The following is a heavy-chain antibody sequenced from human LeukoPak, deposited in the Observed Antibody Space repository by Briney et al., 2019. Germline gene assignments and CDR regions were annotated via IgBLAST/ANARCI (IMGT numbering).Heavy chain of an antibody. J-gene: IGHJ4*02. CDR2: ISGSGGST. CDR1: GFTFSSYA. CDR3: AKDSYAYSGSPLDY. D-gene: IGHD1-26*01. Sequence: GGSLRLSCAASGFTFSSYAMSWVRQAPGKGLEWVSAISGSGGSTYYADSVKGRFTISRDNSKNTLYLQMNSLRAEDTAVYYCAKDSYAYSGSPLDYWGQGTLVTVSS. V-gene: IGHV3-23*01.